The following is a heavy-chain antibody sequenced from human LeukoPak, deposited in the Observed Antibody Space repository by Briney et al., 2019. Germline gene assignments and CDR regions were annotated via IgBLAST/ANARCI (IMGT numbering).Heavy chain of an antibody. J-gene: IGHJ4*02. CDR2: INHSGST. D-gene: IGHD3-22*01. V-gene: IGHV4-34*01. CDR1: GGSFSGYY. Sequence: SKTLSLTCAVYGGSFSGYYWSWIRQPPGKGLEWIGEINHSGSTNYNPSLKSRVTISVDTSKNQFSLKLSSVTAADTAVYYCARAYYYDSSGPYYFDYWGQGTLVTVSS. CDR3: ARAYYYDSSGPYYFDY.